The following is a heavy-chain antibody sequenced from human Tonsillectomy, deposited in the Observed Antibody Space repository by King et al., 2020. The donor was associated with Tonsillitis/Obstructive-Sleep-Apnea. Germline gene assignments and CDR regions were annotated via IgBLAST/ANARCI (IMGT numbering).Heavy chain of an antibody. V-gene: IGHV4-34*01. CDR3: ARVTYDYIWGSYHNWFDP. CDR2: INHSGST. CDR1: DGSFSGYY. Sequence: VQLPQWGAGLLKPSETLSLTCAVSDGSFSGYYWSWIRQPPGKGLEWIGEINHSGSTNYNPSLKSRVTISVDTSKNQFSLKLSSVTAADTAVYYCARVTYDYIWGSYHNWFDPWGQGTLVTVSS. D-gene: IGHD3-16*01. J-gene: IGHJ5*02.